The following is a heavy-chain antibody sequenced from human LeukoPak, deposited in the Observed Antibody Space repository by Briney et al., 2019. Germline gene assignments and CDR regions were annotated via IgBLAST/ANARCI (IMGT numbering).Heavy chain of an antibody. D-gene: IGHD3-3*01. J-gene: IGHJ4*02. V-gene: IGHV4-39*02. CDR3: ARLGAGPTYYDFWSGYSSFYFDY. CDR2: ITSSGNT. CDR1: GGSTSGGNYY. Sequence: SETLSLTCIVSGGSTSGGNYYWGWIRRPPGKGLEWIGGITSSGNTYYNPSLKSRITISVDTSKNHFSLKLSSVTAADTAVYYCARLGAGPTYYDFWSGYSSFYFDYWGQGTLVTVSS.